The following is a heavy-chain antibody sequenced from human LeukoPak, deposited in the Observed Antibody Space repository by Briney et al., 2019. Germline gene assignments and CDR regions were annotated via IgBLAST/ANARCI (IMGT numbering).Heavy chain of an antibody. Sequence: GGSLRLSCAASGFTFSSYSMNWVRQAPGKGLEWVGIMSNSGENTFYGEAVKGRFTISRDNSQNTLYLQMNSLRPEDTAVYYCAKGGASVTRYVDYWGQGTLVTVSS. CDR3: AKGGASVTRYVDY. V-gene: IGHV3-30*18. CDR1: GFTFSSYS. CDR2: MSNSGENT. D-gene: IGHD4-17*01. J-gene: IGHJ4*02.